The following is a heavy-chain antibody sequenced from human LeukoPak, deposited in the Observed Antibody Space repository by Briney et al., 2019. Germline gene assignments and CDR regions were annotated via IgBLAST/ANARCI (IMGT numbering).Heavy chain of an antibody. J-gene: IGHJ5*02. Sequence: SETLSLTGTVSGGSISSYYWSWIRQPPGKGLEWIGYIYYSGSTNYNPSLKSRVTISVDTSKNQFSLKLSSVTAADTAVYYRAREARPPFNWFDPWGQGTLVTVSS. V-gene: IGHV4-59*01. CDR2: IYYSGST. CDR1: GGSISSYY. CDR3: AREARPPFNWFDP.